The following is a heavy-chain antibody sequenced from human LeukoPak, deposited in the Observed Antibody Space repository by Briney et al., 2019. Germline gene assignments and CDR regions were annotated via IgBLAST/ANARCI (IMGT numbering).Heavy chain of an antibody. Sequence: ASVKVCCKASGYSCTSYDINRVPNATGQVLKRMGWINRYSGNTGYAQRFQGRVTMTRNAARSTAYMELSRLRSEDTAVYYCASVVAATRVVYWCQGTVVSGSS. CDR1: GYSCTSYD. D-gene: IGHD2-15*01. J-gene: IGHJ4*02. V-gene: IGHV1-8*01. CDR2: INRYSGNT. CDR3: ASVVAATRVVY.